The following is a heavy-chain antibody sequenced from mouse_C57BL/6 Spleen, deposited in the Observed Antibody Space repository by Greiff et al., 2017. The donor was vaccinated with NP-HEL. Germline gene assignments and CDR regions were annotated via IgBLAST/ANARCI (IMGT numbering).Heavy chain of an antibody. V-gene: IGHV1-26*01. J-gene: IGHJ4*01. Sequence: EVQLQQSGPELVKPGASVKISCKASGYTFTDYYMNWVKQSHGKSLEWIGDINPNNGGTSYNQKFKGKATLTVDKSSSTAYMELRSLTSEDSAVYYCARTHTTVVARDAMDYWGQGTSVTVSS. CDR1: GYTFTDYY. D-gene: IGHD1-1*01. CDR2: INPNNGGT. CDR3: ARTHTTVVARDAMDY.